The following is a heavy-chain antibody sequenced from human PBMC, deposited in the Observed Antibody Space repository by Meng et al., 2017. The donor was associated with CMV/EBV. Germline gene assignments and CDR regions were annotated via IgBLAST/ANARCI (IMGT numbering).Heavy chain of an antibody. V-gene: IGHV4-34*01. CDR2: INHSGST. Sequence: SETLSLTCAVYGGSFSGYYWSWIRQPPGKELEWIGEINHSGSTNYNPSLKSRVTISVDTSKNQFSLKLSSVTAADTAVYYCARGPSKYCSSTSCYRNWFDPWGQGTLVTVSS. J-gene: IGHJ5*02. CDR1: GGSFSGYY. D-gene: IGHD2-2*01. CDR3: ARGPSKYCSSTSCYRNWFDP.